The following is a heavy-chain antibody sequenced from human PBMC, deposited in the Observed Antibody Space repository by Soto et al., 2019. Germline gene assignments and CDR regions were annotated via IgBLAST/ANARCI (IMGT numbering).Heavy chain of an antibody. D-gene: IGHD6-19*01. V-gene: IGHV2-26*01. Sequence: PTLVNPTETLTLTCTVSGFSLSNARMGVSWIRQPPGKALEWLAHIFSNDEKSYSTSLKSRLTISKDTSKSQVVLTMTNMDPVDTATYYCARIPRVAADYYGMDVWGQGTTVTVSS. CDR2: IFSNDEK. CDR3: ARIPRVAADYYGMDV. J-gene: IGHJ6*02. CDR1: GFSLSNARMG.